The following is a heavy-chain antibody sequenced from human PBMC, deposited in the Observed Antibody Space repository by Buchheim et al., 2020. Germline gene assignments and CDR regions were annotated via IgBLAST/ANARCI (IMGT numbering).Heavy chain of an antibody. CDR2: ISGSGGST. D-gene: IGHD4-23*01. Sequence: EVQLLESGGGLVQPGGSLRLSCAASGFAFSSYAMNWVRQAPGKGLEWVSSISGSGGSTSYADSVKGRFTISRDNSKKQLYVQMNSLRAEDTAVYYCAKDLGGNGGYWGQGTL. V-gene: IGHV3-23*01. CDR3: AKDLGGNGGY. J-gene: IGHJ4*02. CDR1: GFAFSSYA.